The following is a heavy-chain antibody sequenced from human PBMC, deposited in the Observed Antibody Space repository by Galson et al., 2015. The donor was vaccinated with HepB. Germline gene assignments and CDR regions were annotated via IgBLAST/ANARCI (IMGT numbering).Heavy chain of an antibody. Sequence: SVKVSCKASGYTFTSYYMHWVRQAPGQGLEWMGIINPSGGSTSYALKFQGRVTMTRDTSTSTVYMELSSLRSEDTAVYYCASYSSSYDAFDIWGQGTMVTVSS. V-gene: IGHV1-46*01. J-gene: IGHJ3*02. D-gene: IGHD6-6*01. CDR3: ASYSSSYDAFDI. CDR1: GYTFTSYY. CDR2: INPSGGST.